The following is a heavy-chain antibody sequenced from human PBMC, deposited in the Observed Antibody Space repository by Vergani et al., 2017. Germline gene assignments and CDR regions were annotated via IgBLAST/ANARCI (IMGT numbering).Heavy chain of an antibody. J-gene: IGHJ4*02. V-gene: IGHV3-7*01. CDR1: GFTFSSYW. CDR3: ARDPRNYYDSSGYY. Sequence: VQLVESGGGVVQPGRSLRLSCAASGFTFSSYWMSWVRQAPGKGLEWVANIKQDGSEKYYVDSVKGRFTISRDNAKNSLYLQMNSLRAEDTAVYYCARDPRNYYDSSGYYWGQGTLVTVSS. D-gene: IGHD3-22*01. CDR2: IKQDGSEK.